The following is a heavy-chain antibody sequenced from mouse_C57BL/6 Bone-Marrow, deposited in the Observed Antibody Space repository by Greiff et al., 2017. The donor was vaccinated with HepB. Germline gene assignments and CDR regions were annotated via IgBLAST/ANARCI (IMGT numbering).Heavy chain of an antibody. CDR1: GYTFTSYW. J-gene: IGHJ2*01. Sequence: QVQLQQPGAELVIPGASVKLSCKASGYTFTSYWMHWVKQRPGQGLEWIGEIDPSDSYTNYNQKFKGKSTLTVDKSSSTAYMQLSSLTSEDSAVYYCAGGNSYFDYWGQGTTLTVSS. CDR2: IDPSDSYT. V-gene: IGHV1-69*01. D-gene: IGHD2-1*01. CDR3: AGGNSYFDY.